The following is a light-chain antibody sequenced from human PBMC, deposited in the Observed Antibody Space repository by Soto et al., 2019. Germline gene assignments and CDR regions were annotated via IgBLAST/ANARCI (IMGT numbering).Light chain of an antibody. J-gene: IGKJ4*01. CDR3: QQRSNWPPSLT. Sequence: EIVLTQSPATLSLSPGERATLSCRARQSVSSYLAWYQQKPGQAPRLLIYVASNRATGIPARFSGSGSGTDFTLTISSLEPEDFAVYYCQQRSNWPPSLTFGGGTKVEIK. CDR1: QSVSSY. CDR2: VAS. V-gene: IGKV3-11*01.